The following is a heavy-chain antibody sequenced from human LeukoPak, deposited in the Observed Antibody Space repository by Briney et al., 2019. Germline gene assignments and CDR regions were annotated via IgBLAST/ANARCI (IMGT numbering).Heavy chain of an antibody. Sequence: GGSLRLSCAASGFIFSSYPMHWVRQAPGLGLQWVAVISHDGSNKFYEDSVKGRFTISRDNSKSTLYLHLNIPRPEDTAMYYCTRSVVTTADFDYWGQGTLATVSS. V-gene: IGHV3-30*01. J-gene: IGHJ4*02. CDR3: TRSVVTTADFDY. CDR2: ISHDGSNK. CDR1: GFIFSSYP. D-gene: IGHD2-21*02.